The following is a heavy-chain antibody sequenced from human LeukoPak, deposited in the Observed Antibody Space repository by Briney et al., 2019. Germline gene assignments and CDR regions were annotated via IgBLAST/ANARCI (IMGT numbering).Heavy chain of an antibody. D-gene: IGHD3-10*01. CDR2: INHSGST. J-gene: IGHJ5*02. V-gene: IGHV4-34*01. CDR3: ARGRGYYGSFGGGRNWFDP. Sequence: PSETLSLTCAVYGGSFSGYYWSWIRQPPGKGLEWIGEINHSGSTNYNPSLKSRVTISVVTSKNQFSLKLSSVTAADTAVYYCARGRGYYGSFGGGRNWFDPWGQGTLVTVSS. CDR1: GGSFSGYY.